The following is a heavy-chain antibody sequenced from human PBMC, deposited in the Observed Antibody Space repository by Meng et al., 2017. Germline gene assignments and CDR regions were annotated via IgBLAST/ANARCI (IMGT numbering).Heavy chain of an antibody. V-gene: IGHV4-34*01. Sequence: SETLSLTCAVYGGSFSGYYWSWIRQPPGKGLEWIGEINHSGSTNYNPSLKSRVTISVDTSKNQFSLELISVTAADTAVYYCARAGRRALRYFDYWGQGTLVTVSS. CDR1: GGSFSGYY. CDR2: INHSGST. CDR3: ARAGRRALRYFDY. J-gene: IGHJ4*02.